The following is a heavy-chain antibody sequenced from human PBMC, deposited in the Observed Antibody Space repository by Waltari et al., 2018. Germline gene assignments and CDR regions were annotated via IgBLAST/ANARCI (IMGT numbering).Heavy chain of an antibody. J-gene: IGHJ4*02. Sequence: QVQLVESGGGVVQPGRSLRLSCAASGFTFSSYAMHWVRPAPGTGLEWVAVISYDGSNKYYADSVKGRFTISRDNSKNTLYLQMNSLRAEDTAVYYCARDYVLDDWFRELLYLDYWGQGTLVTVSS. CDR2: ISYDGSNK. CDR3: ARDYVLDDWFRELLYLDY. D-gene: IGHD3-10*01. V-gene: IGHV3-30-3*01. CDR1: GFTFSSYA.